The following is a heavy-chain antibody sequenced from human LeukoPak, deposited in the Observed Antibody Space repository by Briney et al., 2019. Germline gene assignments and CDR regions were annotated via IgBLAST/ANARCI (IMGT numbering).Heavy chain of an antibody. V-gene: IGHV3-23*01. D-gene: IGHD3-22*01. Sequence: GGSLRLSCAASGFTFSSYAMSWVRQAPGKGLEWVSLISDSGTDTYSADSVKGRFTISRDTSKNTLYLQMNSLRDEDTAIYYCAKPKVSTSGYSRPDALDFWGQGTMVTVSS. CDR1: GFTFSSYA. J-gene: IGHJ3*01. CDR2: ISDSGTDT. CDR3: AKPKVSTSGYSRPDALDF.